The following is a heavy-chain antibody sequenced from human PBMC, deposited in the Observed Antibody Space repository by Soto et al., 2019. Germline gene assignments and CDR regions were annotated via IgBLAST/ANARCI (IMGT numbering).Heavy chain of an antibody. CDR1: GGSISNGGYY. CDR3: ARDSHSQQPILRWGGGYMDV. D-gene: IGHD6-13*01. J-gene: IGHJ6*03. Sequence: QLQLQESGPGLVKPSQTLSLTCAVSGGSISNGGYYWSWIRQHPGKGLEWIGSIYFSGGTYYNPSLKSRVTISVATPKNQFSLKLSSVTAADTAVYYCARDSHSQQPILRWGGGYMDVCGKGTTVTVSS. CDR2: IYFSGGT. V-gene: IGHV4-31*11.